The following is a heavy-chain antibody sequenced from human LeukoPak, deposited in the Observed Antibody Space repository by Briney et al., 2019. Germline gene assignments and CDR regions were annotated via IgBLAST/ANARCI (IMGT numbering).Heavy chain of an antibody. V-gene: IGHV4-34*01. CDR2: IYTSGST. CDR3: ARLAGSGSYFSY. Sequence: PSETLSLTCAVYGGSFSGYYWSWIRQPPGKGLEWIGEIYTSGSTNYNPSLKSRVTISVDTSKNQFSLKLSSVTAADTAVYYCARLAGSGSYFSYWGQGTLVTVSS. CDR1: GGSFSGYY. J-gene: IGHJ4*02. D-gene: IGHD3-10*01.